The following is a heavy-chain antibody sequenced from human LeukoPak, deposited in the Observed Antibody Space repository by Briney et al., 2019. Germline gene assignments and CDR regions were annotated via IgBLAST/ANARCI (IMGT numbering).Heavy chain of an antibody. V-gene: IGHV4-61*02. CDR3: AREGSDSGNWFDP. D-gene: IGHD2-21*02. CDR1: GGSIRSGSYY. Sequence: SETLSLTCTVSGGSIRSGSYYWSWIRQPAGKGLEWIGSIYYSGSTNYNPSLKSRVTISVDTSKNQFSLKLSSVTAADTAVYYCAREGSDSGNWFDPWGQGTLVTVSS. J-gene: IGHJ5*02. CDR2: IYYSGST.